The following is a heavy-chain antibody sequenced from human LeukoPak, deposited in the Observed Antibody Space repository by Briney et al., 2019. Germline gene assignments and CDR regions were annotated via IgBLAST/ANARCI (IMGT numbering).Heavy chain of an antibody. CDR2: IYYSGST. CDR1: GGSISSGDYY. D-gene: IGHD3-10*01. J-gene: IGHJ4*02. V-gene: IGHV4-30-4*01. Sequence: SQTLSLTCTVSGGSISSGDYYWSWIRQPPGKGLGWIGYIYYSGSTYYNPSLKSRDTISVDTSKNQFSLKLSSVTAADTAVYYCARWGVIGLYYFDYWGQGTLVTVSS. CDR3: ARWGVIGLYYFDY.